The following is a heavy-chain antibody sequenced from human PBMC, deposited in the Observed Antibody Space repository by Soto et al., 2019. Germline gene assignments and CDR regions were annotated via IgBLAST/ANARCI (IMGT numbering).Heavy chain of an antibody. CDR2: IYYSGST. V-gene: IGHV4-30-4*01. CDR1: GGSISSGDYY. CDR3: ARADNTAMVSLDY. D-gene: IGHD5-18*01. Sequence: PSETLSLTCTVSGGSISSGDYYWSWIRQPPGKGLEWIGYIYYSGSTYYNPSLKSRVTISVDTSKNQFSLKLSSVTAADTAVYYCARADNTAMVSLDYWGQGTLVTVS. J-gene: IGHJ4*02.